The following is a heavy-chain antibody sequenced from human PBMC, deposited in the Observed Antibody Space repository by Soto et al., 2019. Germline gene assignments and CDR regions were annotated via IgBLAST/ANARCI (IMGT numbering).Heavy chain of an antibody. D-gene: IGHD6-13*01. CDR2: IYYSGST. V-gene: IGHV4-39*07. CDR3: ARERGKTTTWYIDY. J-gene: IGHJ4*02. Sequence: SETLSLTCTVSGGSISGSSYYWGWIRQPPGKGLEWIGSIYYSGSTYYNPSLKSRVTIAVDTSKNQLSLKLISVTAADTAVYFCARERGKTTTWYIDYWGQGILVTVSS. CDR1: GGSISGSSYY.